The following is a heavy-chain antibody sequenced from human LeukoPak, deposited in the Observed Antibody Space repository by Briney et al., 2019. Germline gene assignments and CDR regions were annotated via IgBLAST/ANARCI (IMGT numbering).Heavy chain of an antibody. J-gene: IGHJ4*02. CDR1: GGSISSTNW. D-gene: IGHD1-26*01. CDR2: IPLSGVT. Sequence: SETLSLTCGVSGGSISSTNWWSWVRQPPGQGLEWIGEIPLSGVTNYNPSLKSRVTMSLDRSKNHLSLTLTSVTAADTAVYYCSGESGAFSPFGYWGQGTLVTVSS. CDR3: SGESGAFSPFGY. V-gene: IGHV4-4*02.